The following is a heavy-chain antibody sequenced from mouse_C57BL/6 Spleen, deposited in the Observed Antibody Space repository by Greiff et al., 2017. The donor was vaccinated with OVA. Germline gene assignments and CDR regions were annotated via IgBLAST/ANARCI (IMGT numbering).Heavy chain of an antibody. CDR1: GFNIKDYY. Sequence: EVQLQQSGAELVKPGASVKLSCTASGFNIKDYYMHWVKQRTEQGLEWIGRIDPEDGATKYAPKFQGKATITADTSSNTAYLQLSSLTAEDTAVYYCARAPFYGYEGVWFAYWGQGTLVTVSA. CDR2: IDPEDGAT. CDR3: ARAPFYGYEGVWFAY. D-gene: IGHD2-2*01. V-gene: IGHV14-2*01. J-gene: IGHJ3*01.